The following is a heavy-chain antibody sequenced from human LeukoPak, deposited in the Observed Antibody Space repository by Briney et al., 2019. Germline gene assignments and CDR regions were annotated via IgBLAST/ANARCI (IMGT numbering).Heavy chain of an antibody. J-gene: IGHJ4*02. V-gene: IGHV4-38-2*02. CDR1: GYSISSGYY. Sequence: PSETLSLTCTVSGYSISSGYYWGWIRQPPGKGLEWIGEINHSGSTNYNPSLKSRVTISVDTSKNQFSLKLSSVTAADTAVYYCARHYKQIVAGFDYWGQGTLVTVSS. CDR3: ARHYKQIVAGFDY. D-gene: IGHD2-21*01. CDR2: INHSGST.